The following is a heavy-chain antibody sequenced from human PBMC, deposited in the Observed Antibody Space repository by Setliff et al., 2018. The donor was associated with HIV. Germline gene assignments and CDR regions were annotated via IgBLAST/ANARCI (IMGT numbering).Heavy chain of an antibody. CDR1: GFTFSNYA. D-gene: IGHD3-3*01. CDR3: AKDLGVAARYYFDY. V-gene: IGHV3-23*01. CDR2: ITPTGDNT. J-gene: IGHJ4*02. Sequence: PGGSLRLSCVASGFTFSNYAMNWVRQAPGKGLEWVSGITPTGDNTYYADSVKGRFVISRDNSKNTLYLQMNSLRAEDTAVYYCAKDLGVAARYYFDYWGQETLVTVSS.